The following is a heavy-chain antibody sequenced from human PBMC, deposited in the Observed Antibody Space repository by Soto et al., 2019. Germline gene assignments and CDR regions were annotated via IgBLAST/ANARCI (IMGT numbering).Heavy chain of an antibody. Sequence: GGSLRLSCAASGFTFSSYAMSWVRQAPGKGLEWVSAISGSGGSTYYADSVKGRFTISRDNSKNTLYLQMNSLRAEDTAVYCCAKEGDSSGWYAESYYFDYWGQGTLVTVSS. J-gene: IGHJ4*02. CDR1: GFTFSSYA. D-gene: IGHD6-19*01. V-gene: IGHV3-23*01. CDR2: ISGSGGST. CDR3: AKEGDSSGWYAESYYFDY.